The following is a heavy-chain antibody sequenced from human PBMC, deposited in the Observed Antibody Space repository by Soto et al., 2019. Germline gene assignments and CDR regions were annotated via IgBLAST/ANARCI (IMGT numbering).Heavy chain of an antibody. Sequence: GASVKVSCKXSGGTFYTYTFSWVRQAPGQGLEWMGSITPIYPTTNYAEKFQGRLTVTADGSTNTAYMELNSLTSEDTAVYYCARIPRYSFPTSDDLDSWGQGTLVTVSS. J-gene: IGHJ4*02. CDR2: ITPIYPTT. V-gene: IGHV1-69*13. D-gene: IGHD5-18*01. CDR1: GGTFYTYT. CDR3: ARIPRYSFPTSDDLDS.